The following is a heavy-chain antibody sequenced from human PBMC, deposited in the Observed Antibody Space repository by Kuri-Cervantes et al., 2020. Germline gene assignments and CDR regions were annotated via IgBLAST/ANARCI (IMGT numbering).Heavy chain of an antibody. CDR2: INHSGST. V-gene: IGHV4-34*01. CDR1: GGSFSGYY. Sequence: SETLSLTCAVYGGSFSGYYWSWIRQPPGKGLEWIGEINHSGSTNYNPSLKSRVTISVDTSKNQFSLKLSSMTAADTAAYYCASSGQLGFWGQGTLVTVSS. D-gene: IGHD6-13*01. CDR3: ASSGQLGF. J-gene: IGHJ4*02.